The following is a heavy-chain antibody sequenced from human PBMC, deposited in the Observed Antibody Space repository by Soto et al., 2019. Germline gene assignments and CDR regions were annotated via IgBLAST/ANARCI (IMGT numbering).Heavy chain of an antibody. D-gene: IGHD6-19*01. V-gene: IGHV4-59*01. CDR2: IYYSGST. Sequence: SETLSLTCTVSGGSISSYYWSWIRQPPGKGLEWIAYIYYSGSTNYNPSLKSRVTISVDTSKNQFSLKLSSVTAADTAVYYCARSPVYRSGWYLDYWGQGTLVTVSS. CDR1: GGSISSYY. CDR3: ARSPVYRSGWYLDY. J-gene: IGHJ4*02.